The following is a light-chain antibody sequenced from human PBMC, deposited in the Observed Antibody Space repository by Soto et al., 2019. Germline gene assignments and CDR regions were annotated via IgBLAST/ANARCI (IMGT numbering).Light chain of an antibody. V-gene: IGLV2-23*01. CDR2: EGT. CDR1: NSDVGTHNL. Sequence: QSVLTQPASVSGSPGQSITISCTGINSDVGTHNLVSWYQQHPGKAPKLIIYEGTKRPSGVSNRFSGSKSGNTASLTISGLQAEDEADYYCCSYALLFGTGTKVTVL. J-gene: IGLJ1*01. CDR3: CSYALL.